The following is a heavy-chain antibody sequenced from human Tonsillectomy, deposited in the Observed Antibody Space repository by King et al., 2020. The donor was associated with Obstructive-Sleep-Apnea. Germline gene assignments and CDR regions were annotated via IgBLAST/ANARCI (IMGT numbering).Heavy chain of an antibody. CDR3: ASKPDIVVVVAAEYYFDY. CDR2: IYYRGST. D-gene: IGHD2-15*01. V-gene: IGHV4-39*07. J-gene: IGHJ4*02. Sequence: QLQESGPGLVKPSETLSLTCTVSGDSISSSRYYWGWIRQPPGKGLEWIGNIYYRGSTSYNPSLKSRVTISVDTSKNQFSLKLSSVTAADSAVYYCASKPDIVVVVAAEYYFDYWGQGTLVTVSS. CDR1: GDSISSSRYY.